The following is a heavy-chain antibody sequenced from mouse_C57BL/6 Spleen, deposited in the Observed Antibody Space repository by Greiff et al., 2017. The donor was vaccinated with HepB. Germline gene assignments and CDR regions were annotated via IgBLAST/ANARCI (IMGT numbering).Heavy chain of an antibody. J-gene: IGHJ4*01. V-gene: IGHV10-1*01. CDR3: VRSTVVADYAMDY. D-gene: IGHD1-1*01. CDR2: IRSKSNNYAT. CDR1: GFSFTTYA. Sequence: EVKLVEPGGGLVQPKGSLKLSCAASGFSFTTYAMNWVRQAPGQGLEWVARIRSKSNNYATYYADSVKDRLTISRDDSESMLYLQMNNMKTEDTAMYYCVRSTVVADYAMDYWGQGTSVTVSS.